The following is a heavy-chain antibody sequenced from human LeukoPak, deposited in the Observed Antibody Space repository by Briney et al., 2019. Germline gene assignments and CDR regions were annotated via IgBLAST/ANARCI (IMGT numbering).Heavy chain of an antibody. Sequence: SVKVSCKASGGTFSSYAISWVRQAPGQGLEWMGGIIPIFGTANYAQKFQGRVTITADESTSTAYMELSSLRSEDTAVYYCARVLAVRRGFDYWGQGTLVTVSS. CDR3: ARVLAVRRGFDY. J-gene: IGHJ4*02. CDR1: GGTFSSYA. CDR2: IIPIFGTA. D-gene: IGHD2-8*02. V-gene: IGHV1-69*13.